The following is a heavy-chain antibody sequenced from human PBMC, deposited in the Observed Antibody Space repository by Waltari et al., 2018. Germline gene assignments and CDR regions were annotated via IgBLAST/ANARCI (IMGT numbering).Heavy chain of an antibody. CDR2: IHHTGDS. D-gene: IGHD2-2*01. CDR3: GRAPATSWFGYSVY. V-gene: IGHV4-34*01. J-gene: IGHJ4*02. CDR1: GASFGGFA. Sequence: QVQLQQWGAGLLKPSETLSFTCGESGASFGGFAWSWIRQAAGKGLEWIGAIHHTGDSNINPSRKSRLTISVDTSKRQFSLELTSVTPADTAVYYCGRAPATSWFGYSVYWGQGTVVTVSS.